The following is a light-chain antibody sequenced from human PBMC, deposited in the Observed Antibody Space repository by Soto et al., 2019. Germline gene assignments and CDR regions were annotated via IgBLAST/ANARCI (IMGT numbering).Light chain of an antibody. CDR3: QQSYSTPQNT. J-gene: IGKJ2*01. V-gene: IGKV1-39*01. Sequence: DIQMTQSPSSLSASVGDRVTITCRASQSISWYLNWYQQKPGKAPKLLIYAASSLQSGVASRFSGSGSGTDFTLTISSLQPEDFATYYCQQSYSTPQNTFGQGTKLEIK. CDR2: AAS. CDR1: QSISWY.